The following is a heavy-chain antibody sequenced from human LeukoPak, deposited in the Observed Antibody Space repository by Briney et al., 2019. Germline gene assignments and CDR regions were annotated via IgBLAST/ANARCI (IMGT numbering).Heavy chain of an antibody. Sequence: PSETLSLTCTVSGGSISSSSYYWGWIRQPPGKGLEWIGSIYYSGSTYYNPSLKSRVTISVDTSKNQFSLKLSSVTAADTAVYYCARHRIAVAPRWFDPWGQGTLVTVSS. J-gene: IGHJ5*02. CDR1: GGSISSSSYY. CDR2: IYYSGST. CDR3: ARHRIAVAPRWFDP. V-gene: IGHV4-39*01. D-gene: IGHD6-19*01.